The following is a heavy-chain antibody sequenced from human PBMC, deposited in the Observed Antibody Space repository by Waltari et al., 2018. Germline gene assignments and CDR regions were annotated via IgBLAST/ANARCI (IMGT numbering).Heavy chain of an antibody. CDR3: ARGGIAAAGSYWYFDL. CDR1: GGSICTHY. D-gene: IGHD6-13*01. V-gene: IGHV4-59*11. Sequence: QVQLQVSGPGLVKPSETLSLTCTVSGGSICTHYWIWTRQPPGKGLEWIGYIYYSGSTNYNPSLKSRVTISVDTSKNQFSLKLSSVTAADTAVYYCARGGIAAAGSYWYFDLWGRGTLVTVSS. J-gene: IGHJ2*01. CDR2: IYYSGST.